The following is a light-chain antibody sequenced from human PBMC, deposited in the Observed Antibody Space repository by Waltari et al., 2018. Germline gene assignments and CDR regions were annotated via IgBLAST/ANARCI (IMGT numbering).Light chain of an antibody. CDR1: QSFSRA. V-gene: IGKV3-20*01. Sequence: EIVLTQSPGSLSSSPGDRVTLSCRASQSFSRALAWYQQKPGQAPRLLIFGASNRATGIPDRFSGSGSETDFSLTISRLEPEDFAVYYCQHYVRLPATFGRGTKVEIK. CDR2: GAS. CDR3: QHYVRLPAT. J-gene: IGKJ1*01.